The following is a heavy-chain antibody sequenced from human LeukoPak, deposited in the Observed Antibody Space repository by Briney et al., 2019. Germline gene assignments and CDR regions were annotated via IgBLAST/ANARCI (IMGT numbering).Heavy chain of an antibody. D-gene: IGHD3-9*01. V-gene: IGHV1-18*01. J-gene: IGHJ4*02. CDR2: ISAYNCNT. Sequence: ASVKVSCKASGYTFTSYGISWVRQAPGQGLEWIGWISAYNCNTNYAQKLQGRVTMTTDTSTSTAYMERRSLRSDDTAVYYCARDRYWFQYYDILTGYYSFDYWGQGTLVTVSS. CDR3: ARDRYWFQYYDILTGYYSFDY. CDR1: GYTFTSYG.